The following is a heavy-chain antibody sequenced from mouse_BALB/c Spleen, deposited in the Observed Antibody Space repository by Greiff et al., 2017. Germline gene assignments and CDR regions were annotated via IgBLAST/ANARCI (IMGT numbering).Heavy chain of an antibody. CDR2: ISSGGST. CDR1: GFTFSSYA. Sequence: EVMLVESGGGLVKPGGSLKLSCAASGFTFSSYAMSWVRQTPEKRLEWVASISSGGSTYYPDSVKGRFTISRDNARNILYLQMSSLRSEDTAMYYGARGRVYYGFDYWGQGTTLTVSS. V-gene: IGHV5-6-5*01. CDR3: ARGRVYYGFDY. D-gene: IGHD2-1*01. J-gene: IGHJ2*01.